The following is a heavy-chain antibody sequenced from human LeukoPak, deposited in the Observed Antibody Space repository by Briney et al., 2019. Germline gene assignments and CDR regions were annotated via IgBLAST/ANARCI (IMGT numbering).Heavy chain of an antibody. CDR1: GESFSDYY. CDR3: ASKSSDHGELRFDY. Sequence: PSETLSLTCAVYGESFSDYYWSWIRQPPGKGLEWIGEINHSGSTNYNPSLKSRVTISVDTSKNQFFLKLNSVTAADTAVYYCASKSSDHGELRFDYWGQGTLVTVSS. D-gene: IGHD4-17*01. V-gene: IGHV4-34*01. J-gene: IGHJ4*02. CDR2: INHSGST.